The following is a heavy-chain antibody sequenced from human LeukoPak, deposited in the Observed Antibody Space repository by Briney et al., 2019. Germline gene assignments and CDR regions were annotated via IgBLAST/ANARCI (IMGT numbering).Heavy chain of an antibody. CDR3: ARDLGNFGSGSSYFDY. D-gene: IGHD3-10*01. J-gene: IGHJ4*02. V-gene: IGHV3-33*01. CDR1: GFTFSNYG. CDR2: IWYDGSKK. Sequence: GGSLRLSCTASGFTFSNYGLFWVRQAAGKGLEWMAVIWYDGSKKYYADSVKGRFTISRDDSKNTLFLQMNSLRVEDTAVYYCARDLGNFGSGSSYFDYWGQGTLVTVSS.